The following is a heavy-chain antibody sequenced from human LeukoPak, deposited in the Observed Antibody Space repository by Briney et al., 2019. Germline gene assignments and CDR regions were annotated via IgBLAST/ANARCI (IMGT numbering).Heavy chain of an antibody. CDR2: ISYDGSNK. D-gene: IGHD6-19*01. V-gene: IGHV3-30*18. J-gene: IGHJ4*02. Sequence: PGGSLRLSCAASGFXFSSYGMHWVRQAPGKGLEWVAVISYDGSNKCYADSVKGRFTISRDNSKNTLYLQMNSLRAEDTAVYYCAKSIAVAGTGYFDYWGQGTLVTVSS. CDR3: AKSIAVAGTGYFDY. CDR1: GFXFSSYG.